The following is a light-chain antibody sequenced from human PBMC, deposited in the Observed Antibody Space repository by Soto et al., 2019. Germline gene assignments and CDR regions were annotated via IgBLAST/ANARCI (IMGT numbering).Light chain of an antibody. Sequence: DIQMTQSPSSLSASVGDRVTITCRASQSISSYLNWYQQKPGKAPKFLIYAASSLQSGVPSRFSGSGSGTDFPLTISSLQPEDFATYYCQQSYNTPLTFGPGTKGDI. CDR1: QSISSY. CDR2: AAS. CDR3: QQSYNTPLT. J-gene: IGKJ3*01. V-gene: IGKV1-39*01.